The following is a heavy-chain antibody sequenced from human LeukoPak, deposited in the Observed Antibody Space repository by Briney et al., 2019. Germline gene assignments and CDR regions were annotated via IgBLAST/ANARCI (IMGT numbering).Heavy chain of an antibody. CDR2: IKSDGSST. CDR3: ARGTGNYYGY. D-gene: IGHD3/OR15-3a*01. J-gene: IGHJ4*02. V-gene: IGHV3-74*01. Sequence: GGSRRLSCAASGFTFSSYSMNWVRQAPGKGLVWVSRIKSDGSSTSYADSVKGRFTITRDSAKNTLYLQMNSLRAEDTAVYYCARGTGNYYGYWGQGTLVTVSS. CDR1: GFTFSSYS.